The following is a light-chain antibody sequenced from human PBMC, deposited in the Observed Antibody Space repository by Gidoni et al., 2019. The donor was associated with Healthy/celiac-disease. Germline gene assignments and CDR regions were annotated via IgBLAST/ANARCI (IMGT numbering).Light chain of an antibody. V-gene: IGKV4-1*01. J-gene: IGKJ4*01. Sequence: DIVMTQSPDSLAVSLGERATINYKSSQSVLYSSNNKNYLAWYQQKPGQPPKLLIYWASTRESGVPDRFSGSGSGTDFTLTISSLQAEDVAVYYCQQYYSTPPLTFXGXTKVEIK. CDR2: WAS. CDR3: QQYYSTPPLT. CDR1: QSVLYSSNNKNY.